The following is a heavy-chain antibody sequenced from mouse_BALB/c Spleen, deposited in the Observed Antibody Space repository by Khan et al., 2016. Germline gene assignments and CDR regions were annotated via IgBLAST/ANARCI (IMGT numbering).Heavy chain of an antibody. CDR1: GFTFSSFG. D-gene: IGHD4-1*01. J-gene: IGHJ4*01. V-gene: IGHV5-17*02. Sequence: EVQLQESGGGLVQPGGSRTVSCAASGFTFSSFGMHWVRQAPEKGLEWVAYISSGSITIYSADTVTGRVTISSDNPKNTLILQMTGLRSEDTAMYYCARLTPYAMYYLGQGTAVTVSS. CDR3: ARLTPYAMYY. CDR2: ISSGSITI.